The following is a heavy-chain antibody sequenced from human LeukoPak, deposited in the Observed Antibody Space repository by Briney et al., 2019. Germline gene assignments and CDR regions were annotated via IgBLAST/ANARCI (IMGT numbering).Heavy chain of an antibody. V-gene: IGHV1-69*04. D-gene: IGHD6-19*01. J-gene: IGHJ5*02. CDR1: GGTFSSYA. Sequence: SVKVSCKASGGTFSSYAISWVRQAPGQGLEWMGRIIPIFGIANYAQKFQGRVTITADKSTSTAYMELSSLRSEDTAVYYCARDPYSSGWYPGNWSDPWGQGTLVTVSS. CDR2: IIPIFGIA. CDR3: ARDPYSSGWYPGNWSDP.